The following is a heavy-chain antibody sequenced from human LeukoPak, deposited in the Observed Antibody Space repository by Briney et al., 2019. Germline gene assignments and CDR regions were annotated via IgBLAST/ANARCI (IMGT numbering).Heavy chain of an antibody. J-gene: IGHJ5*02. CDR3: ARGGGVYCGGGSCYPEPNWFDP. D-gene: IGHD2-15*01. V-gene: IGHV1-46*01. CDR2: INPSGGST. CDR1: GYTFTSYY. Sequence: ASVKVSCKASGYTFTSYYMHWVRQAPGQGLEWMGIINPSGGSTSYAQKFQGRVTMTRDTSTSTVYMELSSLRSEDTAVYYCARGGGVYCGGGSCYPEPNWFDPWGQGTLVTVSS.